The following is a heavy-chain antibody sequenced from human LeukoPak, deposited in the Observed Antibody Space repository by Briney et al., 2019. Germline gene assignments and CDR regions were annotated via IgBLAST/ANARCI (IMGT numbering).Heavy chain of an antibody. D-gene: IGHD3-3*01. J-gene: IGHJ4*02. V-gene: IGHV1-24*01. Sequence: ASVKVSCTVSGYTLTELSMHWVRQAPGKGLEWMGGFDPEDGKTIYAQKFQGRVTMTEDTSTDTAYMELSSLRSEDTAVYYCATAKAIFGVVNFDYWGQGTLVTVSS. CDR2: FDPEDGKT. CDR3: ATAKAIFGVVNFDY. CDR1: GYTLTELS.